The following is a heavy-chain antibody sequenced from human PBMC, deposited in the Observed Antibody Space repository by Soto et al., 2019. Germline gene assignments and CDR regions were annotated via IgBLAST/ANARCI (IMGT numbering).Heavy chain of an antibody. CDR2: ISGSGGSP. V-gene: IGHV3-23*01. CDR1: GFSFRTYT. J-gene: IGHJ4*02. CDR3: AKARCTTTDFSAPDY. Sequence: GSLRLSCAASGFSFRTYTMSWVRQAPGKGLEWLSVISGSGGSPSYADSVQGRFVISRDNARNTLYLHMNSLRAEDTAMYYWAKARCTTTDFSAPDYGGGETLVTVP. D-gene: IGHD1-26*01.